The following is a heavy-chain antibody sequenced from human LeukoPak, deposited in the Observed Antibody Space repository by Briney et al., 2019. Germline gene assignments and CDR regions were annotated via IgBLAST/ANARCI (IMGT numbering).Heavy chain of an antibody. D-gene: IGHD3-16*01. CDR1: GYTFTSYS. V-gene: IGHV1-18*01. J-gene: IGHJ4*02. CDR2: ISAYNGNT. CDR3: VREGGLANYFDY. Sequence: ASVKLSFKGSGYTFTSYSISWVRHAPGQGLEWMGCISAYNGNTNYAQKLQGRVTMTTDTSTSTAYMELRSLRSDETAVYYCVREGGLANYFDYWGQGTLVTVSS.